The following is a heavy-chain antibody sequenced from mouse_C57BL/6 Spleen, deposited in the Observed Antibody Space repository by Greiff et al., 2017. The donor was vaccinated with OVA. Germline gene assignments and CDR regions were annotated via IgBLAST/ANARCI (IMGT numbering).Heavy chain of an antibody. D-gene: IGHD2-3*01. CDR2: IHPNSGST. Sequence: QVQLQQPGAELVKPGASVKLSCKASGYTFTSYWMHWVKQRPGQGLEWIGMIHPNSGSTNYNEKFKSKATLTVDTSSSTAYMQLSSLTSEDSAVYYCASIYDGYYRFFDYWGQGTTLTVSS. CDR1: GYTFTSYW. V-gene: IGHV1-64*01. J-gene: IGHJ2*01. CDR3: ASIYDGYYRFFDY.